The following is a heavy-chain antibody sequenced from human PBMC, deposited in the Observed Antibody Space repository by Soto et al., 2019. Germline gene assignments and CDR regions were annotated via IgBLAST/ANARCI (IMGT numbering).Heavy chain of an antibody. Sequence: SETLSLTCTVSGGSISSGGYYWSWIRQHPGKGLEWIGYIYYSGSTYYNPSLKSRVTIAVDTSKNQFSLKLSSVTAADTAVYYCASSDDILTXYYWARAHDXFDIWGQGTMVTVSS. CDR1: GGSISSGGYY. CDR2: IYYSGST. V-gene: IGHV4-31*03. J-gene: IGHJ3*02. D-gene: IGHD3-9*01. CDR3: ASSDDILTXYYWARAHDXFDI.